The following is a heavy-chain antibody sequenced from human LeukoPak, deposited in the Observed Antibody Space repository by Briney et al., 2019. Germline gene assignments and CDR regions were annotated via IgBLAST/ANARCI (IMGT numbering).Heavy chain of an antibody. Sequence: GGSLRLSCVASGFTFSRYAMSWARLAPGKGLEWVSGIRGSGDSTYYADPVKGRFTISRDNSKNTLYLQMNSLRAEDTAVYYCAKDFGDCSNGVCYGKPFDYWGQGTLVTASS. CDR2: IRGSGDST. D-gene: IGHD2-8*01. CDR1: GFTFSRYA. V-gene: IGHV3-23*01. CDR3: AKDFGDCSNGVCYGKPFDY. J-gene: IGHJ4*02.